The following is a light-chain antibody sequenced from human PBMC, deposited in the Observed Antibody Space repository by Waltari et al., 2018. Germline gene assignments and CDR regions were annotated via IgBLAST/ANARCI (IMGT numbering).Light chain of an antibody. Sequence: SVLTQPPSVSATPGQKVTISCSGSGPNIGRNSLCWYQQLPGPAPQLLIYDNNKRPSGIPDRFSGSKSGTSATLGITGRQTGDEADYYCGAWDDAQSAVLFGGGTKLTVL. CDR3: GAWDDAQSAVL. CDR1: GPNIGRNS. CDR2: DNN. V-gene: IGLV1-51*01. J-gene: IGLJ2*01.